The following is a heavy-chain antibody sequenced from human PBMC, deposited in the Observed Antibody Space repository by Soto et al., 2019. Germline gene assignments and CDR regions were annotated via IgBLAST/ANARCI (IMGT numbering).Heavy chain of an antibody. Sequence: QVQLQESGPGLVKPSETLSLTCTVSGGSISNHPPPWIRQPPGKGLEWIGYIYYNGNTNYNPSLKSRVTMSVDTSKNQISLKLSSVTAADTAVYYCTRANWYSEYWGQGTLVTVSS. CDR1: GGSISNHP. J-gene: IGHJ4*02. D-gene: IGHD7-27*01. CDR3: TRANWYSEY. V-gene: IGHV4-59*11. CDR2: IYYNGNT.